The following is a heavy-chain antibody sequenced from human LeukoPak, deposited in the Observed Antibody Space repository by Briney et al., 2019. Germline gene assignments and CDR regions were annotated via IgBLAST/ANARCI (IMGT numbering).Heavy chain of an antibody. V-gene: IGHV3-13*01. J-gene: IGHJ4*02. D-gene: IGHD2-15*01. Sequence: PGGALRLSCTGSGFTLGRHDMQWVRQTAGEGVEGVAAINSGLQTFYSGSVKGRFTVSREDAKNSLYLQMNSLRAGDTAVYYCVREARRYHYSYFDYWGQGTLVTVSS. CDR3: VREARRYHYSYFDY. CDR2: INSGLQT. CDR1: GFTLGRHD.